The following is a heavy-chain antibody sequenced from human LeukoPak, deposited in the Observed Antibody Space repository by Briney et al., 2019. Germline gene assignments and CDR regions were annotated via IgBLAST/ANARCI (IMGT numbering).Heavy chain of an antibody. J-gene: IGHJ1*01. CDR2: ISGSGAYT. CDR3: AKYFASGSYYKLPH. D-gene: IGHD3-10*01. CDR1: RFTFSSYE. V-gene: IGHV3-23*01. Sequence: PGGSLRLSCAASRFTFSSYELNWVRQAPGKGLEWVSTISGSGAYTYYADSVKGRFTISRDNSKNTLYLQMNSLRAEDTAVYYCAKYFASGSYYKLPHWGQGTLVTVSS.